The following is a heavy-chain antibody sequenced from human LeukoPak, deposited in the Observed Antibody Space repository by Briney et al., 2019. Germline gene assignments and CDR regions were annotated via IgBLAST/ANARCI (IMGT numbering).Heavy chain of an antibody. V-gene: IGHV3-66*01. Sequence: GGSLRLSCAASGFTVSSNYMSWVRQAPGKGLEWVSVNYSGGSTYYADSVKGRFTISRDNSKNTLYLQMNSLRAEDTAVYYCARDPPGYGMDVWGQGTTVTVSS. CDR3: ARDPPGYGMDV. CDR1: GFTVSSNY. D-gene: IGHD3-10*01. CDR2: NYSGGST. J-gene: IGHJ6*02.